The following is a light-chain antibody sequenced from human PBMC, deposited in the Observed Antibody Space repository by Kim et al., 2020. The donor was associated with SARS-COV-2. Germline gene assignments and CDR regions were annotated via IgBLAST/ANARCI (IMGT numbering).Light chain of an antibody. CDR1: SSNIGNNY. V-gene: IGLV1-51*01. Sequence: QSVLTQPPSVSAAPGQKVTISCSGGSSNIGNNYVSWYQQFPGTAPKLLIYDNNKRPSGIPDRFSGSKSGTSATLGITGLQTGDEADYYCGTWDSSLSAVAFGGGTQLTVL. J-gene: IGLJ3*02. CDR2: DNN. CDR3: GTWDSSLSAVA.